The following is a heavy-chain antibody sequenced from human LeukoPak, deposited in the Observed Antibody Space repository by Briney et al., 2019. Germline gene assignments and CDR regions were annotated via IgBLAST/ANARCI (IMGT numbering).Heavy chain of an antibody. J-gene: IGHJ6*03. D-gene: IGHD5-24*01. Sequence: PSETLSLTCAVYGGSFTKHQWSWIRQPPGKGLEWIGAINDGGSTNYNPSLKSRVTISVDTSKNQFSLRLSSMTAADTAVYYCARGWEGIATHYYYYYMDVWGTGTTVTVSS. CDR1: GGSFTKHQ. CDR3: ARGWEGIATHYYYYYMDV. V-gene: IGHV4-34*01. CDR2: INDGGST.